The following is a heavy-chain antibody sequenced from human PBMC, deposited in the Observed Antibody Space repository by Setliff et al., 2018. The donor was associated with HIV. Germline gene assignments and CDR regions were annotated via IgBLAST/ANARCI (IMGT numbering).Heavy chain of an antibody. J-gene: IGHJ6*03. Sequence: SETLSLTCTVSGDPISTYYWSWVRKPPGKGLEWIGYAYYSGSTSYSPSLRGRVTMSVDPSKNQFSLKLNSVTAADTAIYYCARGNYDTSDYYTNFYYYYMDVWGKGTAVTVSS. CDR3: ARGNYDTSDYYTNFYYYYMDV. D-gene: IGHD3-22*01. CDR2: AYYSGST. V-gene: IGHV4-59*01. CDR1: GDPISTYY.